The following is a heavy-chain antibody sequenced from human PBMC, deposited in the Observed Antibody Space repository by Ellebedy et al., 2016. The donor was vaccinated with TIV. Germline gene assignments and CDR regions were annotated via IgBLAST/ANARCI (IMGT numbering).Heavy chain of an antibody. J-gene: IGHJ6*02. CDR2: ISGSGGST. V-gene: IGHV3-23*01. Sequence: GESLKISXAASGFTFSSYAMSWVRQAPGKGLEWASAISGSGGSTYYADSVKGRFTISRDNSKNTLYLQMNSLRAEDTAVYYCAKDSTIFGVVIVINFGMDVWGQGTTVTVSS. CDR1: GFTFSSYA. CDR3: AKDSTIFGVVIVINFGMDV. D-gene: IGHD3-3*01.